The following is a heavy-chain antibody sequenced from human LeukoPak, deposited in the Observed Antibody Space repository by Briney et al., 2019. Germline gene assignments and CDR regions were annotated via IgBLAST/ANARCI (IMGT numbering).Heavy chain of an antibody. CDR2: IYGDGRT. CDR3: ARGRGLGVVSPYFDY. CDR1: GFTFSSYA. D-gene: IGHD3-3*01. Sequence: PGGSLRLSCAASGFTFSSYAIIWVRQAPGNGLERVSVIYGDGRTSHSASVRGRSTISRDNSKNIVSLQMNNLRAEDTAVYYCARGRGLGVVSPYFDYWGQGTLVTVSS. V-gene: IGHV3-23*03. J-gene: IGHJ4*02.